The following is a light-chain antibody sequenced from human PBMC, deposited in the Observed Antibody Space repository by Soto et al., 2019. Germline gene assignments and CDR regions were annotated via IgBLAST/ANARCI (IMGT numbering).Light chain of an antibody. CDR1: QSVSSSY. V-gene: IGKV3-20*01. Sequence: EIVLTQSPGTLSLSPGERATLSCRASQSVSSSYLAWYQQKPGQAPRLLIYGASSRATGIPDRFSGSGSGTDFTLTISRLEPEDFAVYYCQQYGSSPDTFGGGTKVAIK. CDR2: GAS. CDR3: QQYGSSPDT. J-gene: IGKJ4*01.